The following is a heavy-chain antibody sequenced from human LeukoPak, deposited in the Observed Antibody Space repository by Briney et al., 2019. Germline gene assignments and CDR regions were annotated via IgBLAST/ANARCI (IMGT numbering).Heavy chain of an antibody. CDR1: GYTFTGYY. D-gene: IGHD2-2*01. Sequence: ASVKVSCKASGYTFTGYYMHWVRQAPGQGLEWMGWINPNSGGINYAQKFQGRVTMTRDTSISTAYMELSRLRSDDTAVYYCARLSSYQLLFDYWGQGTLVTVSS. CDR3: ARLSSYQLLFDY. CDR2: INPNSGGI. J-gene: IGHJ4*02. V-gene: IGHV1-2*02.